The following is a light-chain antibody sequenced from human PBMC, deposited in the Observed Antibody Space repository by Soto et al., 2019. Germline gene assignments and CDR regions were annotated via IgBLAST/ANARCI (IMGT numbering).Light chain of an antibody. CDR2: DAY. CDR1: QRVDRY. CDR3: QQRAKWPST. Sequence: EVVLTPSPDTLSLSPGETSTLSCRASQRVDRYVAWYQQKVGQAPRLLIYDAYTRDTGVGARFAGSGSATDFSLTITSLEPEDFAVYYCQQRAKWPSTFGQGTKVEMK. V-gene: IGKV3-11*01. J-gene: IGKJ2*02.